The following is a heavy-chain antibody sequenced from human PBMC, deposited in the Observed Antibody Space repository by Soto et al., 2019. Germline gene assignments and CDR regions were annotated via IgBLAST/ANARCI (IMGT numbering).Heavy chain of an antibody. V-gene: IGHV1-69*13. CDR2: IIPIFGTA. J-gene: IGHJ4*02. D-gene: IGHD3-22*01. Sequence: SVKVSCKASGGTFSSYAISWVRQAHGQGLEWMGGIIPIFGTANYAQKFQGRVTITADESTSTAYMELSSLRSEDTAVYYCARAPFYYYDSSGNYYWPFYWGQGTQVTVSS. CDR3: ARAPFYYYDSSGNYYWPFY. CDR1: GGTFSSYA.